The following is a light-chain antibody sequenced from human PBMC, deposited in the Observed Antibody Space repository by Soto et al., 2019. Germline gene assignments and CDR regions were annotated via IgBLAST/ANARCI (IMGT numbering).Light chain of an antibody. CDR2: GAS. CDR1: QSVSSSY. J-gene: IGKJ1*01. Sequence: EIMLTQSPGTLSLSPGERATLSCMASQSVSSSYLAWYQQKPGQAPRLLIYGASSMATGTPDRFSGSGSGTDFTLTINRLEPEDFAVYYCQQYGRSLWTFGQGNKVEIK. V-gene: IGKV3-20*01. CDR3: QQYGRSLWT.